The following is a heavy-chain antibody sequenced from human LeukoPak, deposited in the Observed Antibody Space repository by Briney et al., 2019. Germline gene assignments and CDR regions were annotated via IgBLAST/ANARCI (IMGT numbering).Heavy chain of an antibody. CDR2: IIPIFGTA. J-gene: IGHJ5*02. CDR3: ARHSSGWYRFDP. V-gene: IGHV1-69*05. Sequence: SVKVSCKASGGTFSSYAISWVRQAPGQGLEWIGGIIPIFGTANYAQKFQGRVTITTDESTSTAYMELSSLRSEDTAVYYCARHSSGWYRFDPWGQGTLVTVSS. D-gene: IGHD6-19*01. CDR1: GGTFSSYA.